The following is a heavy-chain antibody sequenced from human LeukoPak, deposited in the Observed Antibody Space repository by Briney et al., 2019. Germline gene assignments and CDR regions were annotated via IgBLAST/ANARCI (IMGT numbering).Heavy chain of an antibody. CDR3: ARVTRYYYGMDV. Sequence: GASVKVSCKASGYSFASYDINWVRQATGQGLEWMGWMNPNSGNTGYAQKFQGRVTMTRNTSINTAYMELTSLTSEDTAVCYCARVTRYYYGMDVWGQGTTVTVSS. J-gene: IGHJ6*02. D-gene: IGHD1-14*01. V-gene: IGHV1-8*01. CDR2: MNPNSGNT. CDR1: GYSFASYD.